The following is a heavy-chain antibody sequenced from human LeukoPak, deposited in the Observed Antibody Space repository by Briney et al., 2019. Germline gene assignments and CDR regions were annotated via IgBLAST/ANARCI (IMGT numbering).Heavy chain of an antibody. V-gene: IGHV1-24*01. Sequence: ASVKVSCKVSGYTLTELSMHWVRQAPGKGLEWMGGFDPEGGETIYAQKFQGRVTMTEDTSTDTAYMELSSLRSEDTAVYYCATGITVAGAAFDIWGQGTMVTISS. D-gene: IGHD6-19*01. CDR3: ATGITVAGAAFDI. J-gene: IGHJ3*02. CDR1: GYTLTELS. CDR2: FDPEGGET.